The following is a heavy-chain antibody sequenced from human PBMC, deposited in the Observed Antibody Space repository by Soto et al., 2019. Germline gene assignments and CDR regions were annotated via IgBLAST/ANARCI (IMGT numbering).Heavy chain of an antibody. J-gene: IGHJ6*02. CDR2: VYYTGDT. V-gene: IGHV4-59*08. Sequence: QVQLQQSGPRLVKPSETLSLTCTVSSGPDRSHNWGWIRQPPGRGLEWIGYVYYTGDTAYNPSLRGRVTISADPSTNDISLTLNSVTAADTAVYYCVRQVIDYLHGLVDVWGQGTTVSVSS. D-gene: IGHD4-17*01. CDR1: SGPDRSHN. CDR3: VRQVIDYLHGLVDV.